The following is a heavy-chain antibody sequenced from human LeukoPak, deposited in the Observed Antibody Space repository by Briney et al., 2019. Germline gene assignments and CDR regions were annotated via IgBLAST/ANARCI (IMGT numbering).Heavy chain of an antibody. CDR3: ASDITVAAGSHDAFDI. CDR2: IYSGGST. CDR1: GFTVSSNY. D-gene: IGHD6-19*01. V-gene: IGHV3-66*01. J-gene: IGHJ3*02. Sequence: GGSLRLSCAASGFTVSSNYMSWVRQAPGKGLEWVSVIYSGGSTYYADSVKGRFTISRDNSKNTLYLQMNSLRAEDTAVYYCASDITVAAGSHDAFDIWGQGTMVTVSS.